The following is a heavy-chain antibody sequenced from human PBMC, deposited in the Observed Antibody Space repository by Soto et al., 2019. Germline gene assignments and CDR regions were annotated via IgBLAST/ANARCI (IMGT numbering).Heavy chain of an antibody. V-gene: IGHV3-74*01. D-gene: IGHD6-13*01. CDR2: INSDGSST. CDR1: GFTFSSYW. Sequence: EVQLVESGGGLVQPGGSLRLSCAASGFTFSSYWMHWVRQAPGKGLVWVSRINSDGSSTTYADSVKGRFTISRDSAKNTVYLQMNSLRAEDTAVYYCASKHSSRAFDYWGQGTLVTVSS. J-gene: IGHJ4*02. CDR3: ASKHSSRAFDY.